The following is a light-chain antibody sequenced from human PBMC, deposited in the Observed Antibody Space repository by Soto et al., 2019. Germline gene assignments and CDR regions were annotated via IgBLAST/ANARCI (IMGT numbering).Light chain of an antibody. CDR3: SSYAGSNNVMI. CDR2: EVT. CDR1: SSDVGGYKF. Sequence: QSALTQPPSASGSPGQSVTISCTGTSSDVGGYKFVSWYQQHPGVAPKLILYEVTKRPSGVTDRFSGSKSGNTASLTVSGLQAEDEAKYYCSSYAGSNNVMIFGGGTKLTVL. J-gene: IGLJ2*01. V-gene: IGLV2-8*01.